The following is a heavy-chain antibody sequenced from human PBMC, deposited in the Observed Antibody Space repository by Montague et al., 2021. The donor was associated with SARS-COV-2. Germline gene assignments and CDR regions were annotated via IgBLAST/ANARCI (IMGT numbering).Heavy chain of an antibody. J-gene: IGHJ4*02. CDR3: ASLGYCSGGRCYSGDY. CDR2: ISGSGGNT. V-gene: IGHV3-23*01. D-gene: IGHD2-15*01. CDR1: GFTFSSYA. Sequence: GSLRLSCAASGFTFSSYAMSWVRQAPGKGLEWVSGISGSGGNTYYADSVKGRFTISRDNSKNTLYLQMNSLRAEDTAVYYCASLGYCSGGRCYSGDYWGQGTLVTVSS.